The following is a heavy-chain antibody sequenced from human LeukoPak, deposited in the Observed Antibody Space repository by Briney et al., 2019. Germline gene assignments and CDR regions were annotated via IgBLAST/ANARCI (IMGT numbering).Heavy chain of an antibody. CDR1: GFTFSIYV. CDR2: ISGNGVRT. Sequence: GGPLRLSCAASGFTFSIYVMHWVRQSPGKGLEYVSAISGNGVRTNYANSVKGRFTMSRDNSKNTLFLQMDSLRAEDTAVYYCARDRVGSSRSEFDSWGQGTLVTVSS. D-gene: IGHD6-13*01. CDR3: ARDRVGSSRSEFDS. V-gene: IGHV3-64*01. J-gene: IGHJ4*02.